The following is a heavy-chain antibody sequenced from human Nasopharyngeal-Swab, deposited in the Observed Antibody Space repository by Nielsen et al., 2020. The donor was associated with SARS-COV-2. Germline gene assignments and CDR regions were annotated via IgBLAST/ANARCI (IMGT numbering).Heavy chain of an antibody. Sequence: SETLSLTCTVSGGSISSGSYYWSWIRQPAGKGLEWIGRIYTSGSTHYNPSLKSRVTISVDTSKNQFSLKLSSVTAADTAVYYCAMRQYCSSTSCHTTSDYWGQGTLVTVSS. CDR2: IYTSGST. D-gene: IGHD2-2*01. J-gene: IGHJ4*02. CDR3: AMRQYCSSTSCHTTSDY. CDR1: GGSISSGSYY. V-gene: IGHV4-61*02.